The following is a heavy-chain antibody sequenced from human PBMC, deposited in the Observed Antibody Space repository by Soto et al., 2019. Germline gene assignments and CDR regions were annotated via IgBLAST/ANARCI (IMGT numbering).Heavy chain of an antibody. CDR1: GGSISSGGYY. CDR2: IYYSGST. CDR3: ARHGAGPLGYYYGMDV. Sequence: SETLSLTCTVSGGSISSGGYYWSWIRQHPGKGLEWIGYIYYSGSTNYNPSLKSRVTISVDTSKNQFSLKLSSVTAADTAVYYCARHGAGPLGYYYGMDVWGQGTTVTVSS. V-gene: IGHV4-61*08. D-gene: IGHD6-19*01. J-gene: IGHJ6*02.